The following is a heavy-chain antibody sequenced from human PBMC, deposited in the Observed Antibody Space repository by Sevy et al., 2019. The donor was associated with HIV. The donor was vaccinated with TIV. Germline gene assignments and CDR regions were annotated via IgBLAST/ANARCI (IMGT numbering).Heavy chain of an antibody. CDR1: GFTFSSYS. J-gene: IGHJ6*02. D-gene: IGHD2-2*01. CDR2: ISSSSSYI. Sequence: GGSLRLSCAASGFTFSSYSMNWVRQAPGKGLEWVSSISSSSSYIYYADSVKGRFTISRDNAKNSLYLQMNSLRAEDTAVYYFARIGYCSSTSCYYYYGMDVWGQGTTVTVSS. V-gene: IGHV3-21*01. CDR3: ARIGYCSSTSCYYYYGMDV.